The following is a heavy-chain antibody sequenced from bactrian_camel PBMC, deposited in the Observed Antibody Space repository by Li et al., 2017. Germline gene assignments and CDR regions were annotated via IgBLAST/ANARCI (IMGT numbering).Heavy chain of an antibody. V-gene: IGHV3S25*01. CDR1: GSTFSNYW. CDR2: IPSSGTT. Sequence: QLVESGGGLVQPGGSLRLSCSASGSTFSNYWMYWVRQAPGKGLEWVSSIPSSGTTYYSDSVKGRFTISRDNAKSTVYLQMNSLKPEDTAVYYCVRRHVSSVSTPLAFGYWGPGTQVTVS. D-gene: IGHD6*01. J-gene: IGHJ6*01. CDR3: VRRHVSSVSTPLAFGY.